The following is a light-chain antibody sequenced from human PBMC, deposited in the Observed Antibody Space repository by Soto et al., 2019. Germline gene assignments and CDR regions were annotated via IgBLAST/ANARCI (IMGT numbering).Light chain of an antibody. V-gene: IGKV3-20*01. CDR3: PQYGNPPHFT. Sequence: LPQDAVALSMCKWDRDMLSCRASPSVRNRYLAWYQQKPGQAPRLLMSGASSRSTGIPDRFSGNGSGTDFTLTISRRLPHDLAVHSYPQYGNPPHFTFGQG. CDR2: GAS. J-gene: IGKJ5*01. CDR1: PSVRNRY.